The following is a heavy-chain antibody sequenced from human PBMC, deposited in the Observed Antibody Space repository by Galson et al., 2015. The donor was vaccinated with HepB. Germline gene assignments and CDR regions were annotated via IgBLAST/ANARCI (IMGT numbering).Heavy chain of an antibody. J-gene: IGHJ4*02. V-gene: IGHV3-33*01. Sequence: SLRLSCAASGFTFSDYGMHWVRQAPGKGLEWLAVICYDGSNKYYADSLKGRLTISRDNSKNTLYLQMNSLRAEDTAVYYCAREGMTAVTNFDYWGQGTLVTVSS. CDR2: ICYDGSNK. CDR3: AREGMTAVTNFDY. D-gene: IGHD4-17*01. CDR1: GFTFSDYG.